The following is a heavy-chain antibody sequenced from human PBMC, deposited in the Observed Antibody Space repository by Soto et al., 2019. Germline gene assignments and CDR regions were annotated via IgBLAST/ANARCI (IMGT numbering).Heavy chain of an antibody. CDR2: IRSKANSYAT. CDR3: TRHLISGSYWGAFDI. D-gene: IGHD1-26*01. J-gene: IGHJ3*02. Sequence: GGSLRLSCAASGFTFSGSAMHWVRQASGKGLEWVGRIRSKANSYATAYAASVKGRFTISRDDSKNTAYLQMNSLKTEDTAVYYCTRHLISGSYWGAFDIWGQGTMVTVSS. V-gene: IGHV3-73*01. CDR1: GFTFSGSA.